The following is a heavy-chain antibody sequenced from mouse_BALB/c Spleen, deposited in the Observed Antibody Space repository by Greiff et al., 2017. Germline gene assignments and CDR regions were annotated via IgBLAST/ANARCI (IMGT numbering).Heavy chain of an antibody. J-gene: IGHJ3*01. CDR3: ARVVSSYDDYDGFAY. CDR1: GYTFTDYY. Sequence: QVQLKESGPELVKPGASVKISCKASGYTFTDYYINWVKQKPGQGLEWIGWIYTGSGNTKYNEKFKGKATLTVDTSSSTAYMQLSSRTSEDTAVYFCARVVSSYDDYDGFAYWGQGTLVTVSA. CDR2: IYTGSGNT. D-gene: IGHD2-4*01. V-gene: IGHV1-84*02.